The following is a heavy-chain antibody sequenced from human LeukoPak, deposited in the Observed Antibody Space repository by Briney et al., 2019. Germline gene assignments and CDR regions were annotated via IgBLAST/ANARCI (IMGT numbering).Heavy chain of an antibody. CDR2: IYSSGST. Sequence: PSETLSLTCTVSGGSISGYYWSWIRQSPGKGLEWIGRIYSSGSTNYNPSLKSRVTISVDTSKNQFSLKLSSVTAADTAVYYCARALARRSFDYWGQGTLVTVSS. CDR3: ARALARRSFDY. CDR1: GGSISGYY. D-gene: IGHD6-6*01. V-gene: IGHV4-59*01. J-gene: IGHJ4*02.